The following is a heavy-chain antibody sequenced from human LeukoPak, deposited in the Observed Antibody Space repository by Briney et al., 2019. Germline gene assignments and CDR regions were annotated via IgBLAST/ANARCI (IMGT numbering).Heavy chain of an antibody. Sequence: GGSLRLSCAASGFSFSSYGMSWVRQAPGKGLEWVSIISTDGGTTHYAESVKGRFTISRDNPKNTLHLQMNSLRAEDTAVYYCTKGQSGGGYYSLFDSWGQGTLVTVSS. D-gene: IGHD3-22*01. CDR1: GFSFSSYG. V-gene: IGHV3-23*01. CDR3: TKGQSGGGYYSLFDS. CDR2: ISTDGGTT. J-gene: IGHJ4*02.